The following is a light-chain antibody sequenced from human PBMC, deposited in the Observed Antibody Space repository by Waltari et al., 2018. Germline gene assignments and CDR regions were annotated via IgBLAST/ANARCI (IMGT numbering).Light chain of an antibody. CDR2: KAS. J-gene: IGKJ1*01. Sequence: DIQMTQSPSTLSASVGDRVTLTCRASQNINSWLAWYQQKPGKAPKLLIYKASNLEIGVPSRFSGSGSGAEFTLTISGLQPDDFATYYYQQYLSYSAFGQGTKVDFK. V-gene: IGKV1-5*03. CDR3: QQYLSYSA. CDR1: QNINSW.